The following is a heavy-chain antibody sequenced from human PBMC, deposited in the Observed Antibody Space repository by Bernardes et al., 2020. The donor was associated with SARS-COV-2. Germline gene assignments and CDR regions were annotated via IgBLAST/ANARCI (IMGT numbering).Heavy chain of an antibody. D-gene: IGHD2-15*01. J-gene: IGHJ4*02. V-gene: IGHV4-30-4*01. CDR3: ARLHLLNCFDGSCYSIDY. CDR1: GGSISSGDYY. Sequence: SETLSLTCTVSGGSISSGDYYWTWIRQPPGKGLESIGYIYYSGSTYYNPSLKSRLTMSLDTSKHQFSLKLTSVTAADTAVYYCARLHLLNCFDGSCYSIDYWGQGTLVTVSS. CDR2: IYYSGST.